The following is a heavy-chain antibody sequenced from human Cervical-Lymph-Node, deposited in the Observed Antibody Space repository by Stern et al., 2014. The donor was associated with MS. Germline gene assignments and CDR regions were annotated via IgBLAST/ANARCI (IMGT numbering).Heavy chain of an antibody. Sequence: SGPTLVKPTQTLTLTCTFSGFSLSISGVGVGWIRQPPGKALEWLALLYWDDHKSYSPSLKGRLPITKDTSKNQVVLKMTNMDPADTATYYCARRNGYKPLFYYYGMDVWGQGTTVTVSS. CDR2: LYWDDHK. D-gene: IGHD5-24*01. CDR3: ARRNGYKPLFYYYGMDV. J-gene: IGHJ6*02. CDR1: GFSLSISGVG. V-gene: IGHV2-5*02.